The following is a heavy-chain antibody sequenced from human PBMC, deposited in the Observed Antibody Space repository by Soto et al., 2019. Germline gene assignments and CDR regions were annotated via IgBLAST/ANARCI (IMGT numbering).Heavy chain of an antibody. J-gene: IGHJ4*02. CDR1: GYTFTSYY. V-gene: IGHV1-46*03. CDR3: ARGGGSGSGSYYPHYFDY. Sequence: QVQLVQSGAEVKKPGASVKVSCKASGYTFTSYYMHWVRQAPGQGLEWMGIINPSGGSTSYAQKFTGKVTITRDTSTTTVYMELSSLRSEDTAVYYCARGGGSGSGSYYPHYFDYWGQGTLVTVSS. D-gene: IGHD3-10*01. CDR2: INPSGGST.